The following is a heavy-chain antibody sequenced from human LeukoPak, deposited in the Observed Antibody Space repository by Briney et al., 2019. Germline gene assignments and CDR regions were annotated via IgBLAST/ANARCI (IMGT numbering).Heavy chain of an antibody. D-gene: IGHD1-26*01. CDR2: ISGSGGGT. CDR1: GFTFNNFA. Sequence: PGGSLRLSCAVSGFTFNNFAMAWVRQAPGKGLEWLSTISGSGGGTFYADSVKGRFTTSRDNSKNTLYLQMNSLRAEDTAVYYCAKFSGSHYYYYFMNVWGKGTTVTVSS. J-gene: IGHJ6*03. CDR3: AKFSGSHYYYYFMNV. V-gene: IGHV3-23*01.